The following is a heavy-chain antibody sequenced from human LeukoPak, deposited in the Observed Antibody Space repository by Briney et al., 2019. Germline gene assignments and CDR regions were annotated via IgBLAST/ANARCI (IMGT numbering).Heavy chain of an antibody. CDR2: IYPGDSDT. V-gene: IGHV5-51*01. D-gene: IGHD3-10*01. CDR1: GYTFSTYW. Sequence: GESLKIPCKAFGYTFSTYWIGWVRQMPGKGLEWMGIIYPGDSDTRYSPSFQGQVTFSVDKSITTAYLQWNSLKASDTAMYYCATHLGSQAYWGQGTLVTVSS. J-gene: IGHJ4*02. CDR3: ATHLGSQAY.